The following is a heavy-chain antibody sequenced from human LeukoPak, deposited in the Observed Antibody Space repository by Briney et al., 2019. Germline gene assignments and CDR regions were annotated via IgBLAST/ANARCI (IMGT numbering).Heavy chain of an antibody. CDR1: GGSFSGYY. CDR3: TTDWFFY. J-gene: IGHJ4*02. V-gene: IGHV3-15*01. CDR2: IQRTSEGGTT. Sequence: PSETLSLTCAVYGGSFSGYYWSWIRQPPGKGLEWVGRIQRTSEGGTTDYAALVKGRFTISRDDSKNTLFLQMSSLKIEDTAVYYCTTDWFFYWGQGTLVTVSS. D-gene: IGHD3-10*01.